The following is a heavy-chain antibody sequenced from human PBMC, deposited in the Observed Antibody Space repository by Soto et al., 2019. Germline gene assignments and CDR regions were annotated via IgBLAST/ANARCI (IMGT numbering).Heavy chain of an antibody. CDR3: TSTSTLGSGSWP. CDR2: IKSRTDGGTT. CDR1: GFTFSNAW. V-gene: IGHV3-15*07. D-gene: IGHD3-10*01. Sequence: EVQLVESGGGLVKPGGSLRLSCAASGFTFSNAWMNWVRQAPGKGLEWVGRIKSRTDGGTTDYAAPVKGRFTFSRDDSQNTVYLQMNSRTTEDTAVYYCTSTSTLGSGSWPWGQGTLVTVSS. J-gene: IGHJ4*02.